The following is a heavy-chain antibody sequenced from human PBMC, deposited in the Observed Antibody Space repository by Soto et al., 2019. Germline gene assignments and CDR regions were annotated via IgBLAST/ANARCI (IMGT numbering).Heavy chain of an antibody. V-gene: IGHV5-10-1*01. CDR2: IDPTDSYT. J-gene: IGHJ4*02. CDR1: GYSFTSYW. D-gene: IGHD3-22*01. CDR3: ARLTLAHDSSGYHIFDY. Sequence: GESLKISCKGSGYSFTSYWIGWVRQMPGKGLECMGRIDPTDSYTDYSPSFEGHVTMSVDRSINTAYLEWSSLKASDSAMYYCARLTLAHDSSGYHIFDYWGVGTLVTVSS.